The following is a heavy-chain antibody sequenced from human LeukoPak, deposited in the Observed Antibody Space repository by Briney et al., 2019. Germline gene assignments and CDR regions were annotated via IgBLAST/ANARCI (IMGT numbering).Heavy chain of an antibody. CDR3: ARALLGDFWSGYSTTDYYYMDV. J-gene: IGHJ6*03. Sequence: KPSETLSLTCTVSGGSISSYYWSWIRQPPGKGLEWIGYIYYSGSTNYNPSLKSRVTISVDTSKNQFSLKLSSVTAADTAVYYCARALLGDFWSGYSTTDYYYMDVWGKGTTVTVSS. D-gene: IGHD3-3*01. CDR1: GGSISSYY. CDR2: IYYSGST. V-gene: IGHV4-59*01.